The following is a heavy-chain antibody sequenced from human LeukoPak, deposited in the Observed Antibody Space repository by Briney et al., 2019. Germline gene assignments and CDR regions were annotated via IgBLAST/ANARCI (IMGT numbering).Heavy chain of an antibody. CDR2: IYNSGGT. V-gene: IGHV4-4*07. J-gene: IGHJ6*02. CDR3: ASVGSNWNGDV. Sequence: SETLSLTCTASGGSISSYYLSWIRQPPGKGLEWIGRIYNSGGTLYNPSLKSRVTMSVDTSKNQFSLKLSSVAAADTAVYYCASVGSNWNGDVGGQGTTVTVPS. CDR1: GGSISSYY. D-gene: IGHD1-1*01.